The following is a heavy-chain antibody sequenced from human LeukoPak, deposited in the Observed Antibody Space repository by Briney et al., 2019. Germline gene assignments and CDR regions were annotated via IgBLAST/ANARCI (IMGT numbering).Heavy chain of an antibody. CDR1: GYTLTELS. D-gene: IGHD3-22*01. CDR2: LDPEDGET. Sequence: ASVKVSCKVSGYTLTELSMHWVRQAPGKGLEWMGGLDPEDGETIYAQKFQGRVTMTEDTSTDTAYMELSSLRSEDTAVYYCATEQYYYDSSGYYYIWFDPWGQGTLVTVSS. V-gene: IGHV1-24*01. CDR3: ATEQYYYDSSGYYYIWFDP. J-gene: IGHJ5*02.